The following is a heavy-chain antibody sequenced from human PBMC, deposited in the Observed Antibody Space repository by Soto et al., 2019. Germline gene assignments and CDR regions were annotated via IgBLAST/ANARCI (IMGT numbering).Heavy chain of an antibody. CDR2: IIPIFGTA. V-gene: IGHV1-69*12. D-gene: IGHD6-13*01. J-gene: IGHJ6*02. Sequence: QVQLVQSGAEVKKPGSSVKVSCKASGGTFSSYAISWVRQAPGQGLEWMGGIIPIFGTANYAQKFQGRVTITADESTSTAYMELSSLRSDDTAVYYCARDIAAAGTHYYYYGMDVWGQGTTVTVSS. CDR3: ARDIAAAGTHYYYYGMDV. CDR1: GGTFSSYA.